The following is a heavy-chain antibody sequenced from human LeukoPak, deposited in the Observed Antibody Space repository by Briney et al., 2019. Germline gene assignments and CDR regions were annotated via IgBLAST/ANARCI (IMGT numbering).Heavy chain of an antibody. CDR2: ISFDGRDS. CDR1: GFTFNNYV. Sequence: GGSLRLSRAASGFTFNNYVMSWVRQAPGKGLEWVAVISFDGRDSYYADSVRGRFTISRDNSRDMVYLQLNSLRPGDTAVYYCARDHYWAESCINGICQDTFDIWGQGTMVTVSS. V-gene: IGHV3-30*03. CDR3: ARDHYWAESCINGICQDTFDI. D-gene: IGHD2-8*01. J-gene: IGHJ3*02.